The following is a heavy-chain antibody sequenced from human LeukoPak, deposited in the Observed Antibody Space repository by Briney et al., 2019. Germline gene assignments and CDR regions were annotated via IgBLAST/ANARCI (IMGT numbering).Heavy chain of an antibody. CDR2: MNPNSGNT. Sequence: ASVKVSCKASGYTFTSHDINWVRQATGQGLEWMGWMNPNSGNTGYAQKFQGRVTITRNTSISTAYMELSSLRSEDTAVYYCARGQRVVVPAAIKYWFDPWGQGTLVTVSS. D-gene: IGHD2-2*02. CDR3: ARGQRVVVPAAIKYWFDP. CDR1: GYTFTSHD. J-gene: IGHJ5*02. V-gene: IGHV1-8*03.